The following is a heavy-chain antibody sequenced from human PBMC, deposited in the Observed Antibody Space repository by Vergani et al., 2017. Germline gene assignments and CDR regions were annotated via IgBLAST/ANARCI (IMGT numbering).Heavy chain of an antibody. CDR3: ARESRITMVRGVIGSSFDY. CDR1: GYTFTSYG. Sequence: QGQLAQSGAEVKKPGASVKVSCKASGYTFTSYGNSWVRQAPGQGLEWMGWISAYNGNTNYAQKLQGRVTMTTDTSTSTAYMELRSLRSDDTAVYYCARESRITMVRGVIGSSFDYWGQGTLVTVSS. CDR2: ISAYNGNT. J-gene: IGHJ4*02. D-gene: IGHD3-10*01. V-gene: IGHV1-18*01.